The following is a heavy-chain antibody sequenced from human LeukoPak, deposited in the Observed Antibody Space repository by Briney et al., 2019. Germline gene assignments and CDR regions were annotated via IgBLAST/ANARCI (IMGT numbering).Heavy chain of an antibody. Sequence: GGSLRLSCAASGFTFSIYSMNWVRQTPGKGLEWVSAISGSGGSTYYADSVKGRFTISRDNSKNTLYLQMNSLRAEDTAVYYCAKDRTNWGSGDAFDIWGQGTMVTVSS. CDR2: ISGSGGST. CDR1: GFTFSIYS. D-gene: IGHD7-27*01. CDR3: AKDRTNWGSGDAFDI. V-gene: IGHV3-23*01. J-gene: IGHJ3*02.